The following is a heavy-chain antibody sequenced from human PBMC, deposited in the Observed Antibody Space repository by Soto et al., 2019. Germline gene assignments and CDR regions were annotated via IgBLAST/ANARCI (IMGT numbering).Heavy chain of an antibody. CDR1: GFSLSTRGMS. Sequence: QITLKESGPTLVKPTQTLTLTCSFSGFSLSTRGMSVGWIRQPPGKALELLALIYWDDDKRYSPSLKSRLTIAKDTYKNQVVLTMTNMDPVDTATYYCAHVLGYCSGGSCYSGPSDYWGQGTLVTVSS. D-gene: IGHD2-15*01. J-gene: IGHJ4*02. CDR3: AHVLGYCSGGSCYSGPSDY. V-gene: IGHV2-5*02. CDR2: IYWDDDK.